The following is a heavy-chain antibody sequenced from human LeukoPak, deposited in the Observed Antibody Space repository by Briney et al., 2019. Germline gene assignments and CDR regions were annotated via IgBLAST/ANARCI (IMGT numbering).Heavy chain of an antibody. CDR1: GFTFDDYA. D-gene: IGHD3-22*01. V-gene: IGHV3-9*01. Sequence: PGRSLRLSCAASGFTFDDYAMHWVRQAPGKGLEWVSGISWNSGSIGYADSVKGRFTISRDNAKNSLYLQMNSLRAEDTAVYYCARDLRSSGYYAFDYWGQGILVTVSS. CDR2: ISWNSGSI. CDR3: ARDLRSSGYYAFDY. J-gene: IGHJ4*02.